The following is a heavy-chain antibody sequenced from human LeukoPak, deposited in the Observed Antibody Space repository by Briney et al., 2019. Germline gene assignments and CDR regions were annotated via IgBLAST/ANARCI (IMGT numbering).Heavy chain of an antibody. CDR2: ISSNGGGTYGT. CDR1: GFSFSSSG. J-gene: IGHJ4*02. V-gene: IGHV3-64*01. Sequence: GGSLRLSCVASGFSFSSSGMHWVRQAPGKGLEYVSAISSNGGGTYGTYYANSVKGRFTVSRDNSKNTLYLQMGSLRVEDMAVYYCAKPSPLGPTPTRYFFDFWGPGTLVTVSS. CDR3: AKPSPLGPTPTRYFFDF.